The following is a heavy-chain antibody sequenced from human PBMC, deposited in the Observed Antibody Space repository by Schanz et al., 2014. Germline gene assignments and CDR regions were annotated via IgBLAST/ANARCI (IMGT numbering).Heavy chain of an antibody. Sequence: EQLVESGGGLVKPGGSLRLSCAASEFTFSSYKMNWVRQAPGKGLEWVSSISSSGSYIHYADSVKGRFTISRDNAKNTLYLQMNSLRAEDTAVYYCARDSRPNYDFLTAYYSIDYWGQGTLVTVSS. CDR2: ISSSGSYI. CDR1: EFTFSSYK. V-gene: IGHV3-21*01. CDR3: ARDSRPNYDFLTAYYSIDY. J-gene: IGHJ4*02. D-gene: IGHD3-9*01.